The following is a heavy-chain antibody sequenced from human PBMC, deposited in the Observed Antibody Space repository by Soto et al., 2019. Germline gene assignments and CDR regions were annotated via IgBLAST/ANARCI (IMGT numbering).Heavy chain of an antibody. CDR2: IYHSGST. V-gene: IGHV4-59*12. J-gene: IGHJ4*02. Sequence: PSETLSLTCTVSGGSITNYYCNWIRQPPGKGLEWIGYIYHSGSTYYNPSLKSRVTISVDRSKNQFSLKLSSVTAADTAVYYCARVPERWGQGTLVTVSS. D-gene: IGHD2-2*01. CDR1: GGSITNYY. CDR3: ARVPER.